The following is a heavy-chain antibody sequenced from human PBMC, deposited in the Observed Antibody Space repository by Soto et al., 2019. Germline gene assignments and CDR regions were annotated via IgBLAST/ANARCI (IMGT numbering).Heavy chain of an antibody. CDR1: GFIFSSYE. CDR2: ISTSGDTI. V-gene: IGHV3-48*03. J-gene: IGHJ4*02. D-gene: IGHD3-3*01. Sequence: PGGSLRLSCAGYGFIFSSYEMNWVRQAPGKGLEWISFISTSGDTIYHADSVKGRFTISRDNAKNSLYLQMNSLRAEDTAIYYCARDTGFWSEIDYWGQGTLVTVYS. CDR3: ARDTGFWSEIDY.